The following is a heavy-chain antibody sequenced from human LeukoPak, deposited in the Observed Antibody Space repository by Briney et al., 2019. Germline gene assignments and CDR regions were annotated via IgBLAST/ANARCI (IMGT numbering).Heavy chain of an antibody. Sequence: PGGSLRLSCATSGFIFSNYWMSWVRQAPGKGLEWVANIKQDGSETYYVDSVKGRFTISRDDAKNSLYLQMNSLRAEDTAVYYCARAPVATMTPYMDVWGKGTTVTVSS. D-gene: IGHD5-12*01. CDR1: GFIFSNYW. CDR3: ARAPVATMTPYMDV. V-gene: IGHV3-7*01. J-gene: IGHJ6*03. CDR2: IKQDGSET.